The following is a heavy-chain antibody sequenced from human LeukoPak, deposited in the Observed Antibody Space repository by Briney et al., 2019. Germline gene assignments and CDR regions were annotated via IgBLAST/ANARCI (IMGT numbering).Heavy chain of an antibody. CDR2: IYSDGST. J-gene: IGHJ6*04. CDR3: ARDLGRLDV. D-gene: IGHD2-15*01. Sequence: GGSLRLSCAASRFTVSSNYMSWVRQAPGKGLEWVSIIYSDGSTYYADSVKGRFSISRDNSKNTLFLQMNSLRGEDTAVYYCARDLGRLDVWGKGTTVTISS. V-gene: IGHV3-53*01. CDR1: RFTVSSNY.